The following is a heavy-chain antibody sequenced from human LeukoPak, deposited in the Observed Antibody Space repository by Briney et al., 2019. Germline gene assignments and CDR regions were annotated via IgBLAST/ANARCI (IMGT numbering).Heavy chain of an antibody. Sequence: PGGSLRLSCAASGFTFSSYAMHWVRHAPGKGLEYVSAISSNGDSTYYANSVKGRFTISRDNSKNTLYLRMGSLRAEDMAVYYCARVKGYYNILTGYYNPPNYYYYYMDVWGKGTTVTISS. D-gene: IGHD3-9*01. J-gene: IGHJ6*03. CDR3: ARVKGYYNILTGYYNPPNYYYYYMDV. V-gene: IGHV3-64*01. CDR2: ISSNGDST. CDR1: GFTFSSYA.